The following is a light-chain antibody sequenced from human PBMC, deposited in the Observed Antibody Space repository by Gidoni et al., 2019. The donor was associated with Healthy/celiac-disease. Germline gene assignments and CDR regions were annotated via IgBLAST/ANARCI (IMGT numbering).Light chain of an antibody. CDR2: GAS. CDR3: QQYNNWPLYT. V-gene: IGKV3-15*01. Sequence: ELVMTQSPATLSVSPGERATLSCRASQSVNSNLAWYQQKPGQAPRLLIYGASTRATGIPARFSGSGSGTEFTLTISSLQSEDFAVYYCQQYNNWPLYTFXXXTKLEIK. J-gene: IGKJ2*01. CDR1: QSVNSN.